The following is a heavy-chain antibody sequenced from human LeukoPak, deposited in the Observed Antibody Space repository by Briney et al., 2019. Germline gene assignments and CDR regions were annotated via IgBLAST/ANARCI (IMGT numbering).Heavy chain of an antibody. CDR2: ISGSGGST. J-gene: IGHJ4*02. CDR1: GFTFSSYA. CDR3: AKDLVVPAAMSGDWDY. V-gene: IGHV3-23*01. Sequence: GGSLRLSCAASGFTFSSYAMSWVRQAPGKGLEWVSAISGSGGSTYYADSVXGRFTISRDNSKNTLYLQMNSLRAEDTAVYYCAKDLVVPAAMSGDWDYWGQGTLVTVSS. D-gene: IGHD2-2*01.